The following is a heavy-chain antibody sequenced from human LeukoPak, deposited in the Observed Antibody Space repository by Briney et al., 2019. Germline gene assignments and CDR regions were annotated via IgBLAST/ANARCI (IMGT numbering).Heavy chain of an antibody. CDR2: ISSSSSTI. J-gene: IGHJ4*02. CDR1: GFTFSSYS. CDR3: ARDRQYYGSGSIYYFDY. Sequence: GGSLRLSCAASGFTFSSYSMNWVRQAPGKGLEWVSYISSSSSTIYYADSVKGRFTISRDNAKNSLYLQMNSLRAEDTAVYYCARDRQYYGSGSIYYFDYWGRETLVSVPS. D-gene: IGHD3-10*01. V-gene: IGHV3-48*04.